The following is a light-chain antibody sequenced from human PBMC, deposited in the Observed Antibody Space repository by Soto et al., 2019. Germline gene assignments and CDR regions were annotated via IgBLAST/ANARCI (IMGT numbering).Light chain of an antibody. V-gene: IGKV1-39*01. CDR1: QSIRSY. CDR2: DAS. J-gene: IGKJ1*01. Sequence: SSLSASVGDKVTITCRASQSIRSYLNWVQQKPGKAPKLLIYDASSLQTGVPSRFSGSGSGTDFSLTISSLQPEDFATYYSYEGSSTLPWSFGQVSKAAIK. CDR3: YEGSSTLPWS.